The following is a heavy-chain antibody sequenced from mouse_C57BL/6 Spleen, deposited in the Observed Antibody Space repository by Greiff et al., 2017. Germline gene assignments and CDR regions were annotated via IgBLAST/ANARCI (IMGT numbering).Heavy chain of an antibody. D-gene: IGHD1-1*01. Sequence: VQLKESGPELVKPGASVKISCKASGYSFTDYNMNWVKQSNGKSLEWIGVINPNYGTTSYNQKFKGKATLTVDQSSSTAYMQLNSLTAEDSAVYYCAYYYGSSPLDYWGQGTTLTVSS. J-gene: IGHJ2*01. CDR3: AYYYGSSPLDY. CDR1: GYSFTDYN. V-gene: IGHV1-39*01. CDR2: INPNYGTT.